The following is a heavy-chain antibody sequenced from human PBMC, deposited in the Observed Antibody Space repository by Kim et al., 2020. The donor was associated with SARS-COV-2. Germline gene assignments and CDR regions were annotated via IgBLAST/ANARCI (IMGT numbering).Heavy chain of an antibody. J-gene: IGHJ3*02. CDR1: GGSFSGYY. V-gene: IGHV4-34*01. CDR2: INHSGST. CDR3: ARVPYQLLLLGAFDI. D-gene: IGHD2-2*01. Sequence: SETLSLTCAVYGGSFSGYYWSWIRQPPGKGLEWIGEINHSGSTNYNPSLKSRVTISVDTSKNQFSLKLSSVTAADTAVYYCARVPYQLLLLGAFDIWGQGTMVTVSS.